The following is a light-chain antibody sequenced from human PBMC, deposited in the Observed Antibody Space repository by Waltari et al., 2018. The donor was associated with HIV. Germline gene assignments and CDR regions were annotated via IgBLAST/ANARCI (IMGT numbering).Light chain of an antibody. Sequence: QSALTQPASVSGSPGQSITISCTGTSSDVGSYNLVSWYQQYAGKAPKLIIYEGTKRPSGISNRFSGSKSANTASLTISGLQAEDEADYYCCSYAGNTSHVVFGGGTKVTVL. J-gene: IGLJ2*01. V-gene: IGLV2-23*01. CDR2: EGT. CDR1: SSDVGSYNL. CDR3: CSYAGNTSHVV.